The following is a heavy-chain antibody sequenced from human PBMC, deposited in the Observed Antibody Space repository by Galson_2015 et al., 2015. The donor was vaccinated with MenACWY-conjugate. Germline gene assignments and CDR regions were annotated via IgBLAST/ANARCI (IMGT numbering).Heavy chain of an antibody. CDR1: GFTFSSYG. Sequence: SLRLSCAASGFTFSSYGMHWVRQAPGKGLEWVALISYDGSDKYYADSVKGRFTISRDNSKNTLYLQMNSLRGDDTAVYYCAKSRQYYYGSGTYYFYYYMDVWGKGTTVTVSS. J-gene: IGHJ6*03. D-gene: IGHD3-10*01. CDR2: ISYDGSDK. V-gene: IGHV3-30*18. CDR3: AKSRQYYYGSGTYYFYYYMDV.